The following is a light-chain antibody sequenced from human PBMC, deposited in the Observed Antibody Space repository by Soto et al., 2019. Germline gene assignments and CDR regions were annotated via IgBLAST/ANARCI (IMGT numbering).Light chain of an antibody. J-gene: IGKJ1*01. CDR3: QQYNSWPPVT. CDR2: GAS. CDR1: QSVSSN. V-gene: IGKV3-15*01. Sequence: DIVMTQSPAPLSVSPGERATLSCRASQSVSSNLAWYQQKPGQAPRLLIYGASTRATGIPARFSGSGSGTEFTLTISSLQSEDFAVYYCQQYNSWPPVTFGQGTKVDIK.